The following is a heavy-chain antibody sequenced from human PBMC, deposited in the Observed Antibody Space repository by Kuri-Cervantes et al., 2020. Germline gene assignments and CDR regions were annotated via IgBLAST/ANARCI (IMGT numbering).Heavy chain of an antibody. CDR3: AKLTGQVVGAYFDY. CDR2: ISWNSGSI. D-gene: IGHD1-26*01. J-gene: IGHJ4*02. V-gene: IGHV3-9*01. Sequence: GGSLRLSCAASGFTFSGSAMHWVRQASGKGLEWVSGISWNSGSIGYADSVKGRFTISRDNAKNSLYLQMNSLRAEDTAVYYCAKLTGQVVGAYFDYWGQGTPVTVSS. CDR1: GFTFSGSA.